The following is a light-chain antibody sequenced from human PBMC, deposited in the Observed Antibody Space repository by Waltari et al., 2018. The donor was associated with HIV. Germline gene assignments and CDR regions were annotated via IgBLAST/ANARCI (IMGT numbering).Light chain of an antibody. CDR2: KAS. J-gene: IGKJ2*01. CDR3: QQYNSYPYT. V-gene: IGKV1-5*03. CDR1: QSISSW. Sequence: DIQMTQPPSTLSASVGDRVTITCWASQSISSWLAWYQQKPGRVPKLLIYKASNLEGGVPSRFRGSGSGTEFTLTISSLQPDDFATYFCQQYNSYPYTFGQGTKLEI.